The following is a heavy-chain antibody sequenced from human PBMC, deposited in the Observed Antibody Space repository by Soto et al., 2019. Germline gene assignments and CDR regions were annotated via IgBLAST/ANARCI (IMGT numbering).Heavy chain of an antibody. V-gene: IGHV1-18*04. CDR3: ATSYDRGFDP. J-gene: IGHJ5*02. CDR2: IKVDSGYT. Sequence: ASVKVSCKAYGYPFIKYGISWIRQAPEQGLEWMGWIKVDSGYTNYAQKFQGRVTMTADTSSDTAFMELRSLRLDDTAVYFCATSYDRGFDPWGQGTLVTVSS. D-gene: IGHD3-9*01. CDR1: GYPFIKYG.